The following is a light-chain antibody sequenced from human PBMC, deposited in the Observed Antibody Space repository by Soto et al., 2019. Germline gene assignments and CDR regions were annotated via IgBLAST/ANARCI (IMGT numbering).Light chain of an antibody. CDR2: GNR. Sequence: QSVLTQPPSVSGAPGQRVTISCTGNNSNLGAGYDVHWYQQLPGAAPKLVVFGNRNRPSGVPERFSGSKSGTSASLVITGLQAEDEADYYCQAYDYSLTAFVFGGGTKLTVL. V-gene: IGLV1-40*01. CDR3: QAYDYSLTAFV. J-gene: IGLJ3*02. CDR1: NSNLGAGYD.